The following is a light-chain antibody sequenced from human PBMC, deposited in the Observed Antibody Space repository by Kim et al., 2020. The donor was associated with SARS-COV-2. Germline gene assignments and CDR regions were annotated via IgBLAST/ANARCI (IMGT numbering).Light chain of an antibody. Sequence: PGQTATITWGGNDIEAKSVHWYQQRPGQAPVVVVHDDRDRPSGIPERFSGSNSGNTATLTITWVEDGDEADYYCQVWDSASDHVIFGGGTQLTVL. V-gene: IGLV3-21*02. CDR1: DIEAKS. CDR2: DDR. CDR3: QVWDSASDHVI. J-gene: IGLJ2*01.